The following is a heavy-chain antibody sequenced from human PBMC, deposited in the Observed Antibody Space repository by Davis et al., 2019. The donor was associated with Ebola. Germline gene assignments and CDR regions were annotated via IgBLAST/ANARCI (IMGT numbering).Heavy chain of an antibody. CDR3: ARGPQVRLLESLLGAHYGMNV. J-gene: IGHJ6*02. Sequence: ASVKVSCKASGYTFTNYGITWVRQAPGQGLEWMGWISVYNGNTKYAQKFQGRVTMTTDTSTRTAYMELRSLRSDDSAVYYCARGPQVRLLESLLGAHYGMNVWGQGTTVTVSS. CDR2: ISVYNGNT. CDR1: GYTFTNYG. V-gene: IGHV1-18*01. D-gene: IGHD3-3*01.